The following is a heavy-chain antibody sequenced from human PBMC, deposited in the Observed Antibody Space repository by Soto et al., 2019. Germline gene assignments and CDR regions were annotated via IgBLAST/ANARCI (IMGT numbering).Heavy chain of an antibody. CDR3: SRYRLAADMSDFDY. Sequence: GGSLRLSCAASGFNFGGYAMSWVRQAPGQGLEWVGSIRGKAYGGTTEYAASVKGRFTLSRHDSKSIAYLQVTSLNTEDTAVYYCSRYRLAADMSDFDYWGQGTLVTVSS. V-gene: IGHV3-49*04. D-gene: IGHD6-13*01. CDR2: IRGKAYGGTT. CDR1: GFNFGGYA. J-gene: IGHJ4*02.